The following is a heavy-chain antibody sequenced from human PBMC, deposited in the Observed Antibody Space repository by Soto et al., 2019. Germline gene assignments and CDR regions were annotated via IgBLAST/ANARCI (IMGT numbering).Heavy chain of an antibody. J-gene: IGHJ6*02. V-gene: IGHV1-69*01. Sequence: QVQLVQSGAEVQKPGSSVKVSCKASGGTISSYAISWVRQAPGQGLEWMGGIIPISETTNYAQKFQGRVTITADESKSTAYMELSSLRSEDTAVYYCARSQGSSTSLEIYYYYYYGMDVWGQGTTVTVSS. CDR3: ARSQGSSTSLEIYYYYYYGMDV. CDR1: GGTISSYA. CDR2: IIPISETT. D-gene: IGHD2-2*01.